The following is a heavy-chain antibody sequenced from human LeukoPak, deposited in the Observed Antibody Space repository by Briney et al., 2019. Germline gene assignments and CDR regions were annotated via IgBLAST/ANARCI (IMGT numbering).Heavy chain of an antibody. CDR3: ATAYSNYGYCLDY. CDR1: GFTFSSYS. J-gene: IGHJ4*02. V-gene: IGHV3-21*01. Sequence: GGSLRLSCAASGFTFSSYSMNWVRQAPGKGLEWVSSISTTSSYIYYADSVKGRFTISRDNAKDSLYLQMNSLRAEDTAVYYCATAYSNYGYCLDYWGQGSLVTVSS. CDR2: ISTTSSYI. D-gene: IGHD3-10*01.